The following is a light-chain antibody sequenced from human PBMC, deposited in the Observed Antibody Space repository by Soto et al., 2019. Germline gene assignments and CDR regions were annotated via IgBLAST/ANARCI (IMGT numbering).Light chain of an antibody. CDR2: AAS. CDR3: QQYYDWPIT. CDR1: QSISSL. J-gene: IGKJ5*01. V-gene: IGKV3-15*01. Sequence: EIVLTQSPCTLSVSPGDRVSLSCRASQSISSLLAWYQQKPGQAPRLLIYAASTRAAGIPARFSGSGSGTDFTLTISSLQSEDFAVYYCQQYYDWPITFGQGTRLEIK.